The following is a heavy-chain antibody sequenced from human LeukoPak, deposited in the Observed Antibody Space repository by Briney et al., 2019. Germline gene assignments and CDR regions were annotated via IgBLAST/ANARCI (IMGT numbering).Heavy chain of an antibody. V-gene: IGHV3-49*04. CDR1: GFTFGDFA. J-gene: IGHJ5*02. D-gene: IGHD3-22*01. Sequence: GGSLRLSCTASGFTFGDFAMSWVRQAPGKGLEWVGFIRSKAYGGTIEYAASVKGRFTISRDDSKSIAYLQMNSLKTEDTAVYYCTGEDDSSGYYYNPIDPWGQGTLVTVSS. CDR2: IRSKAYGGTI. CDR3: TGEDDSSGYYYNPIDP.